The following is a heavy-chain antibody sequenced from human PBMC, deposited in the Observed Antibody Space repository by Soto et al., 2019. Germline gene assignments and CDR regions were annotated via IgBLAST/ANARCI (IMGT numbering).Heavy chain of an antibody. J-gene: IGHJ6*02. CDR3: ARDRIIGGSYCYYYGMDV. Sequence: GASVKVSCKASGYTFTSYAMHWVRQAPGQRLEWMGWINAGNGNTKYSQKFQGRVTITRDTSASTAYMELSSLRSEDTAVYYCARDRIIGGSYCYYYGMDVWGQGTTVTVSS. CDR1: GYTFTSYA. D-gene: IGHD1-26*01. V-gene: IGHV1-3*01. CDR2: INAGNGNT.